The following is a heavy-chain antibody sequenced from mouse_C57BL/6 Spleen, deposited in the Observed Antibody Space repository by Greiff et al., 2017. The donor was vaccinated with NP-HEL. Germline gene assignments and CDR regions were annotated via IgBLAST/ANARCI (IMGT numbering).Heavy chain of an antibody. CDR2: IWSGGST. J-gene: IGHJ3*01. CDR1: GFSLTSYG. D-gene: IGHD2-2*01. Sequence: QVQLQQSGPGLVQPSQSLSITCTVSGFSLTSYGVHWVRQSPGKGLEWLGVIWSGGSTDYNAAFISRLSISKDNSKSQVFFKMNSLQADDTAIYYCARTWGMVTTGAWFAYWGQGTLVTVSA. CDR3: ARTWGMVTTGAWFAY. V-gene: IGHV2-2*01.